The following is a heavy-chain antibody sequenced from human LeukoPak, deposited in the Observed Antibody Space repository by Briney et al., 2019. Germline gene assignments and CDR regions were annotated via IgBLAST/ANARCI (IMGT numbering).Heavy chain of an antibody. CDR2: IYHSGST. D-gene: IGHD6-19*01. J-gene: IGHJ4*02. CDR3: ARDQEEGNGSLFDY. Sequence: PSETLSLTCAVSGGSISSSNWWSWVRQPPGKGLEWIGEIYHSGSTNYNPSLKSRVTISVDKSKNQFSLKLSSVTAADTAVYYCARDQEEGNGSLFDYWGQGTLVTVSS. V-gene: IGHV4-4*02. CDR1: GGSISSSNW.